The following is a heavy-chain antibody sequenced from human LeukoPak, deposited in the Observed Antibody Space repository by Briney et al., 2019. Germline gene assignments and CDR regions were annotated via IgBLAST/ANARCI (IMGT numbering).Heavy chain of an antibody. CDR1: GGSISSGSYY. V-gene: IGHV3-53*01. CDR2: IYSDNT. D-gene: IGHD4/OR15-4a*01. J-gene: IGHJ4*02. CDR3: ARRAGAYSHPYDY. Sequence: PSETLSLTCTVSGGSISSGSYYWSWIRQPAGKGLEWVSFIYSDNTHYSDSVKGRFTISRDNSKNTLYLQMNSLRAEDTAVYYCARRAGAYSHPYDYWGQGTLVTVSS.